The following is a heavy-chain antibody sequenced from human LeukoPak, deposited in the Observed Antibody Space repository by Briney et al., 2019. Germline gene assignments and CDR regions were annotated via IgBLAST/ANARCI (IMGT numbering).Heavy chain of an antibody. V-gene: IGHV3-23*01. J-gene: IGHJ4*02. Sequence: GGSLRLSCAASGFTYNRNAISWVRQAPGKGLEWVSTIGGSGDKTFYADSVKGRFTISRDNSKNMVHLQMNSLTGEDTALYYCVRRGDASSGWGDHDFWGQGALVTVSS. CDR1: GFTYNRNA. CDR2: IGGSGDKT. D-gene: IGHD6-19*01. CDR3: VRRGDASSGWGDHDF.